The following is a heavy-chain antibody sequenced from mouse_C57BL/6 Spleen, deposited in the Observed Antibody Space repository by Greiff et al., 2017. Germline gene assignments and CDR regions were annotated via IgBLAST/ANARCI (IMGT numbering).Heavy chain of an antibody. Sequence: VQLQQSGPELVKPGASVKISCKASGYSFTGYYMNWVKQSPEKSLEWIGEINPSTGGTTYNQKFKAKATLIVDKSSSTAYMQLKSLTSEDSAVYYCARGGQLFDYWGQGTTLTVSS. CDR1: GYSFTGYY. CDR2: INPSTGGT. J-gene: IGHJ2*01. D-gene: IGHD3-3*01. V-gene: IGHV1-42*01. CDR3: ARGGQLFDY.